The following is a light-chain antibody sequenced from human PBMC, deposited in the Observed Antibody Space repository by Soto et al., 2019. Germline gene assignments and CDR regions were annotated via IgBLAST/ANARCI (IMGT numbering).Light chain of an antibody. Sequence: IQLTQSPSSLSSSVGDRVTLTCRASQGISSYLAWYKQKPGKAPKLLIYAASTLQGGVPSRFRGSGSGTDFTLTINSLQPEDLATYYRQQLNSYPITFGQGTRLEIK. J-gene: IGKJ5*01. CDR3: QQLNSYPIT. CDR2: AAS. V-gene: IGKV1-9*01. CDR1: QGISSY.